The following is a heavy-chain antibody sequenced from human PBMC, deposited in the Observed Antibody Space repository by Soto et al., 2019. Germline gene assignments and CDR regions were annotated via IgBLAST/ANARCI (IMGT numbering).Heavy chain of an antibody. CDR1: GFTFSRYG. D-gene: IGHD3-10*01. CDR2: IWFDGSKK. CDR3: ARDLRREYKSGSYLDI. V-gene: IGHV3-33*01. J-gene: IGHJ3*02. Sequence: QEQLVESGGGVVQPGRSLRLSCAASGFTFSRYGMHWARQAPGKGPEWVAVIWFDGSKKYYVDSVKGRFTISRDNSKSTLYLEMNGLRAEDTAVYYCARDLRREYKSGSYLDIWGQGTMVTVSS.